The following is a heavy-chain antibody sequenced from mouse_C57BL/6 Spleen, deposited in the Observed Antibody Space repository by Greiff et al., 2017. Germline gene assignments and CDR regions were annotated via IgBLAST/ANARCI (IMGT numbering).Heavy chain of an antibody. CDR3: ARDYYSDWYFDV. J-gene: IGHJ1*03. CDR2: IDPSDSYT. D-gene: IGHD2-12*01. V-gene: IGHV1-69*01. CDR1: GYTFTSYW. Sequence: VQLQQPGAELVMPGATVKLSCKASGYTFTSYWMHWVKQRPGQGLEWIGEIDPSDSYTNYNQKFKGKSTLTVDKSSSTAYMQLSSLTSEDSAVYYCARDYYSDWYFDVWGTGTTVTVSS.